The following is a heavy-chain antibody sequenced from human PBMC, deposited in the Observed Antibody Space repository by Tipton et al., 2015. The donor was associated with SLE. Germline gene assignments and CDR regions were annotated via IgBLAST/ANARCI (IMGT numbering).Heavy chain of an antibody. CDR1: GGSISSGSYF. V-gene: IGHV4-61*02. J-gene: IGHJ4*02. CDR3: ARGIAQDY. D-gene: IGHD2-21*01. Sequence: TLSLTCTLSGGSISSGSYFWTWIRQPAGKGLEWLGRIHTSGGTSYNPSLEGRVTISIDTSKKQFSLKLSSVTAADTAVYYCARGIAQDYWGQGTLVTVSS. CDR2: IHTSGGT.